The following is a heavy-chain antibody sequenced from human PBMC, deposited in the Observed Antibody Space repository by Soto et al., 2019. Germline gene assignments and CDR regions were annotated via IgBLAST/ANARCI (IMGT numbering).Heavy chain of an antibody. J-gene: IGHJ6*02. V-gene: IGHV3-23*01. CDR1: DFTFSNFV. CDR2: ITASGGST. CDR3: AVHLGQNYYTLDV. Sequence: EVQLLESGGGLMRPGESLRLSCTGSDFTFSNFVMSWVRQVPGKGLEWLSCITASGGSTYYADSVKGRFSVSRDNSNNKLYLQLNSLEAEDTAVYHCAVHLGQNYYTLDVWGRGTTVHVSS.